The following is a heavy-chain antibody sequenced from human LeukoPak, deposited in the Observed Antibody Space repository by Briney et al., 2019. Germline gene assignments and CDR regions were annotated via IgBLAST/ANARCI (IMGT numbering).Heavy chain of an antibody. V-gene: IGHV4-38-2*02. CDR1: GYSVSSGCY. CDR3: ARPRGYSYGYYFDY. J-gene: IGHJ4*02. Sequence: SETLSLTCTVSGYSVSSGCYWGWIRQPPGKGLEWIGSMYHSGDTYYNPSLKSRVTISVDTSKNQFSLKLSSVTAADTAVYYCARPRGYSYGYYFDYWGQGTLVTVSS. CDR2: MYHSGDT. D-gene: IGHD5-18*01.